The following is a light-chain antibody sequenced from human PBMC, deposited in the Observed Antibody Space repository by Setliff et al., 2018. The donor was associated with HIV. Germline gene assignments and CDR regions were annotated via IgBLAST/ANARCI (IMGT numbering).Light chain of an antibody. Sequence: QSVLAQPASVSGSPGQSITISCTGSSSDIGSWNFVSWYQQYPDKAPKTMTYEVSKRPSGVSDRFSGSKSGNTASLTISGLQTDDEAQYYCSSYKSRGVFGGGTKVTVL. CDR1: SSDIGSWNF. CDR3: SSYKSRGV. V-gene: IGLV2-14*01. J-gene: IGLJ3*02. CDR2: EVS.